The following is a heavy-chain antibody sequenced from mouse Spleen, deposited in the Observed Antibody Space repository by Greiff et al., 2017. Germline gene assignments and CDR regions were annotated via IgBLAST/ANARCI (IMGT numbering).Heavy chain of an antibody. J-gene: IGHJ2*01. CDR1: GFTFSDYG. D-gene: IGHD2-10*01. CDR3: ATAYYRPFDY. V-gene: IGHV5-17*01. Sequence: EVKLVESGGGLVKPGGSLKLSCAASGFTFSDYGMHWVRQAPEKGLEWVAYISSGSSTIYYADTVKGRFTISRDNAKNTQFLQMTSLRSEDTAMYYCATAYYRPFDYWGQGTPLTVSS. CDR2: ISSGSSTI.